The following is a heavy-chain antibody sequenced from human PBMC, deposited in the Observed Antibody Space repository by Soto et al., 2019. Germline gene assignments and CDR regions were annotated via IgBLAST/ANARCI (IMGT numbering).Heavy chain of an antibody. Sequence: EVQLVESGGGLVQPGGSLRLSCAASGFTFSRYTMNWVRQAPGKGLEWLSYISGGGGTMFYADSVKGRVTISRDNAKNSLYVRMDILRAEDTAVDYCARDKSEGYSIGYWGQGTLVTVSS. V-gene: IGHV3-48*04. CDR3: ARDKSEGYSIGY. CDR1: GFTFSRYT. D-gene: IGHD1-26*01. CDR2: ISGGGGTM. J-gene: IGHJ4*02.